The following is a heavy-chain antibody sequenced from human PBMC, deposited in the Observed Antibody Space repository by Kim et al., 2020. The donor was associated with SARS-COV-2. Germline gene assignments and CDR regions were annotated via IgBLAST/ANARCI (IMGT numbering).Heavy chain of an antibody. CDR2: IYHSGST. CDR3: AREGYSSSWGPDAFDI. J-gene: IGHJ3*02. CDR1: GGSISSGGYS. D-gene: IGHD6-13*01. Sequence: SETLSLTCAVSGGSISSGGYSWSWIRQPPGKGLEWIGYIYHSGSTYYNPSLKSRVTISVDRSKNQFSLKLSSVTAADTAVYYCAREGYSSSWGPDAFDIWGQGTMVTVSS. V-gene: IGHV4-30-2*01.